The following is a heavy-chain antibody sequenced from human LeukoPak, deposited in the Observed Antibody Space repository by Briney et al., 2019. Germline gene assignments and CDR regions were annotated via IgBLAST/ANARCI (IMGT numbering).Heavy chain of an antibody. Sequence: SETLSLTCAVYGGSFSGYYWSWIRQPPGKGLEWIGEINHSGSTNYNPSLKSRVTISVDTSKNQFSLKLSSVAAADTAVYYCARRSSGWYKDYWGQGTLVIVSS. CDR3: ARRSSGWYKDY. CDR2: INHSGST. CDR1: GGSFSGYY. V-gene: IGHV4-34*01. J-gene: IGHJ4*02. D-gene: IGHD6-13*01.